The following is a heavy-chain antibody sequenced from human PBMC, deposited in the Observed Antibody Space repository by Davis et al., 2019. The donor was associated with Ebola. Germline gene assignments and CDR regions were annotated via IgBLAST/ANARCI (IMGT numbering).Heavy chain of an antibody. V-gene: IGHV3-74*01. CDR1: GFTFNTFW. D-gene: IGHD2-21*01. Sequence: GESLKISCAASGFTFNTFWMHWVRQVQGKGLVWVSRINSDGSSASYADSVKGRFTISRDNSKSTLFLQMDSLRAEDTAVYYCARDRGKIASDYWGQGTLVTVSS. CDR2: INSDGSSA. J-gene: IGHJ4*02. CDR3: ARDRGKIASDY.